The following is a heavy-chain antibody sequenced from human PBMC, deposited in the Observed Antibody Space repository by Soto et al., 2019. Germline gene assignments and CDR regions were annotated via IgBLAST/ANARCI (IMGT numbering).Heavy chain of an antibody. J-gene: IGHJ4*02. CDR1: GVSFSNTIYY. CDR2: IYYNGNA. V-gene: IGHV4-39*01. CDR3: ARHMRAVASPLGY. D-gene: IGHD6-19*01. Sequence: SETLSLTCAVSGVSFSNTIYYWAWVRQPPGKGLEWIGSIYYNGNAFYNPSLKSRVTISVDSSKSQFSLKVTSVTAADTAVYYCARHMRAVASPLGYWGQRALVSVSS.